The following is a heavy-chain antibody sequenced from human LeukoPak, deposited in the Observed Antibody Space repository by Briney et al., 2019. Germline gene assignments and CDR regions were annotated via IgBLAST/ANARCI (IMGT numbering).Heavy chain of an antibody. CDR2: ISYDGSNK. J-gene: IGHJ4*02. CDR1: GGSVTSGSYY. D-gene: IGHD1-7*01. Sequence: LSLTCTVSGGSVTSGSYYWSWIRQPPGKGLEWVAVISYDGSNKYYADSVKGRFTISRDNSKNTVYLQMNSLRAEDTAVYYCAKDREGTTFDNWGQGTLVTVSS. CDR3: AKDREGTTFDN. V-gene: IGHV3-30*18.